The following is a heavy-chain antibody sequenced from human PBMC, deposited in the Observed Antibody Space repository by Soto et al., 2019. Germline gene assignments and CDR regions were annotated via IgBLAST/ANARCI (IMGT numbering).Heavy chain of an antibody. CDR2: IYPGDSDT. V-gene: IGHV5-51*01. Sequence: GESMKISCKGSGYSFTSYWIGRVRQMPGKGLEWMGIIYPGDSDTRYSPSFQGQVTISADKSISTAYLQWSSLKASDTAMYYCGRQYSSCCYGMDVWGQGTTVTVSS. CDR1: GYSFTSYW. CDR3: GRQYSSCCYGMDV. D-gene: IGHD6-13*01. J-gene: IGHJ6*02.